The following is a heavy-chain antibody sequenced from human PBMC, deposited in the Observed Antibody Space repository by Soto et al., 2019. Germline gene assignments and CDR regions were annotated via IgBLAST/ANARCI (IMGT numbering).Heavy chain of an antibody. CDR2: ISYDGSNK. J-gene: IGHJ6*03. Sequence: GGSLRLSCAASGFTFSSYGMHWVRQAPGKGLEWVAVISYDGSNKYYADSVKGRFTISRDNSKNTLYLQMNSLRAEDTAVYYCAKDLHITIFVVVIRGADYYMDVWGKGTTVTVSS. V-gene: IGHV3-30*18. CDR3: AKDLHITIFVVVIRGADYYMDV. CDR1: GFTFSSYG. D-gene: IGHD3-3*01.